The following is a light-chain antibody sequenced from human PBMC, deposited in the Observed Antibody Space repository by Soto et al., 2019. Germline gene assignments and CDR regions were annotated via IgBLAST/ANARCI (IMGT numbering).Light chain of an antibody. CDR3: QVWDSRDDHRV. J-gene: IGLJ2*01. CDR2: EDS. CDR1: RIGSKS. V-gene: IGLV3-21*02. Sequence: SYELTQPPSVSVAPGQTARITCGGNRIGSKSVHWFQQKPGQAPVLVVHEDSDRPSGIPERFSGSNSGGTATLTISRVEAGDEADYYCQVWDSRDDHRVFGGGTKLTVL.